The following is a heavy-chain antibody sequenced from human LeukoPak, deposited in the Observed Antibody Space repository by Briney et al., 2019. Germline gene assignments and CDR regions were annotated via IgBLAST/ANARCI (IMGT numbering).Heavy chain of an antibody. J-gene: IGHJ3*02. CDR3: AKDPMGIGPALDI. D-gene: IGHD7-27*01. Sequence: RSLRLSCAASGFTFSSYGMHWVRQAPGKGLEWVAVISYDGSNKYYADSVKGRFTISRDNSKNTLYLQMDSLRAEDTAVYYCAKDPMGIGPALDIWGQGTMVTVSS. CDR2: ISYDGSNK. CDR1: GFTFSSYG. V-gene: IGHV3-30*18.